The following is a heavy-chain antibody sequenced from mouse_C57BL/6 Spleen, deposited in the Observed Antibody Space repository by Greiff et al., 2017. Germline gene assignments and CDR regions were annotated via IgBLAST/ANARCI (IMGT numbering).Heavy chain of an antibody. J-gene: IGHJ2*01. V-gene: IGHV1-26*01. CDR1: GYTFTDYY. CDR3: ARAGCNYDFDY. CDR2: INPNNGGT. Sequence: VQLQQSGPELVKPGASVKISCKASGYTFTDYYMNWVKQSHGKSLEWIGDINPNNGGTSYNQKFKGKATLTVDKSSSTAYMVLRSLTSEDSSVYYCARAGCNYDFDYWGQGTTLTVSS. D-gene: IGHD2-1*01.